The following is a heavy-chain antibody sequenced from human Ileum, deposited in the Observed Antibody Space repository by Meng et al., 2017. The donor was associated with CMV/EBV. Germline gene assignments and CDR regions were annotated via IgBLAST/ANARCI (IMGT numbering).Heavy chain of an antibody. J-gene: IGHJ5*02. CDR3: TRGGPTTITTFYFDP. CDR1: GDSVNSTNW. CDR2: IYHSGHT. Sequence: SGDSVNSTNWWNWVRQTPGKGLEWIREIYHSGHTEYNPSLKSRVTITLTKAKNQFSLNLTSVTAADTAVYYCTRGGPTTITTFYFDPWGQGALVTVSS. V-gene: IGHV4-4*02. D-gene: IGHD4-11*01.